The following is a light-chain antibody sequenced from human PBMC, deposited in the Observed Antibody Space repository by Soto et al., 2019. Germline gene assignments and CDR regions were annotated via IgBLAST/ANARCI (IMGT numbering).Light chain of an antibody. J-gene: IGKJ2*01. CDR2: GTS. CDR1: QSVSGTL. CDR3: QQYSRSPYT. Sequence: DIVLTQSPGTLSLSPGDRATLSCRASQSVSGTLLAWYQQKGGQPPRLLIYGTSSRASGIPDRFSGSGSGTVFAVTIGILEPEDFAVYYWQQYSRSPYTFGQGTKLEIK. V-gene: IGKV3-20*01.